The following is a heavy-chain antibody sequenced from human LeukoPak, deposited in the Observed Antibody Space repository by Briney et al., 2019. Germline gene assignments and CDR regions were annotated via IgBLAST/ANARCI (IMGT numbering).Heavy chain of an antibody. Sequence: GGSLRLSCAASGFPFSSYAMTWVRQAPGKGLEWVSAITGGGGGGSTYYRDSVKGRFSISRDNSKNTVYLQMNSLRAEDTAVYYCASLPDPTPGYWGQGTLVTVSS. V-gene: IGHV3-23*01. CDR3: ASLPDPTPGY. D-gene: IGHD4-17*01. CDR1: GFPFSSYA. CDR2: ITGGGGGGST. J-gene: IGHJ4*02.